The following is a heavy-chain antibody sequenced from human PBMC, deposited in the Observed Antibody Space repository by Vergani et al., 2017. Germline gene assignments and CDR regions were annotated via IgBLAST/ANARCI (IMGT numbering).Heavy chain of an antibody. CDR2: ISAYNGNT. CDR3: AREEGAQLVPRGMGEVDY. V-gene: IGHV1-18*01. Sequence: QVQLVQSGAEVKKPGASVKVSCKSSGYTFTSYGISWVRQAPGQGLEWMGWISAYNGNTNYAQKPQGRVTMTTDTSTSTAYMELRSLRSDDTAVYYCAREEGAQLVPRGMGEVDYWCQGTLVTVSS. J-gene: IGHJ4*02. CDR1: GYTFTSYG. D-gene: IGHD6-13*01.